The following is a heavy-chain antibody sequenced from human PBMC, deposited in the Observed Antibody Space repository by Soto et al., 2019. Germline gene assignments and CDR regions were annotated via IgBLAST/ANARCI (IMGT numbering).Heavy chain of an antibody. CDR1: GGSISSGGYS. D-gene: IGHD3-10*01. Sequence: PSETLSLTCAVSGGSISSGGYSWSWIRQPPGKGLEWIGYIYHSGSTYYNPSLKSRVTISVDRSKNQFSLNLSSVTAADTAVYYCARAAGVWGEGTLVTVAS. CDR2: IYHSGST. V-gene: IGHV4-30-2*01. J-gene: IGHJ4*02. CDR3: ARAAGV.